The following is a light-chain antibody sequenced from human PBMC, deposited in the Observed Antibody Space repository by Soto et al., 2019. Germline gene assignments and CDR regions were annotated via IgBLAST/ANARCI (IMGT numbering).Light chain of an antibody. V-gene: IGLV3-21*04. CDR3: QVWDSSSDHVV. CDR2: YDS. J-gene: IGLJ2*01. CDR1: NIGSKS. Sequence: SYELTQPPSVSVAPGKTARITCGGNNIGSKSVHWYQQKTGQAPVLVIYYDSDRPSGIPERFSGSNSGNTGTLTISRVEAGDEAHYYCQVWDSSSDHVVFGGGTKLTVL.